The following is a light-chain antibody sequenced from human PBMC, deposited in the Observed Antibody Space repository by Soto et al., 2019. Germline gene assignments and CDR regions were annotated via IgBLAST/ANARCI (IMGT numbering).Light chain of an antibody. CDR2: LGF. CDR1: QSLLYSNGYNY. CDR3: MQSLQTPYT. J-gene: IGKJ2*01. Sequence: DIVMTQSPLSLPVTPGEPASISCRSSQSLLYSNGYNYFNWYLQKPGQSPHLLIFLGFNRASGDPDRFSGSGSGTDFTLKITRVEAEDVGVYYCMQSLQTPYTFGQGTKLELK. V-gene: IGKV2-28*01.